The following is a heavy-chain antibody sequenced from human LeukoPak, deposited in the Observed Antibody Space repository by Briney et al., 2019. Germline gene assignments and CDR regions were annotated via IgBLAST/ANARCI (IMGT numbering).Heavy chain of an antibody. D-gene: IGHD3-16*02. CDR1: GGSISSGSYY. Sequence: SQTLSLTCTVSGGSISSGSYYWNWIRQPAGKGLEWIGRIYTSGSTNYNPSLKSRVTMSVDTSKDQFSLKLSSVTAADTAVYYCARALSYRNSYYMDVWGKGTTVTISS. CDR3: ARALSYRNSYYMDV. CDR2: IYTSGST. J-gene: IGHJ6*03. V-gene: IGHV4-61*02.